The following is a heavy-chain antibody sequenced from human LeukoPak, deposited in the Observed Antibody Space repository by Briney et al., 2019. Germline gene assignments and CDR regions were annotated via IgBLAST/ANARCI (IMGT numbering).Heavy chain of an antibody. Sequence: GASVKVSCKASGGTFSSYAISWVRQAPGQGLEWMGGIIPIFGTANYAQKFQGRVTITADESTSTAYMELRSLRSDDTAVYYCARGGYCSSTSCYPLPEDYWGQGTLVTVSS. V-gene: IGHV1-69*13. J-gene: IGHJ4*02. CDR2: IIPIFGTA. D-gene: IGHD2-2*01. CDR3: ARGGYCSSTSCYPLPEDY. CDR1: GGTFSSYA.